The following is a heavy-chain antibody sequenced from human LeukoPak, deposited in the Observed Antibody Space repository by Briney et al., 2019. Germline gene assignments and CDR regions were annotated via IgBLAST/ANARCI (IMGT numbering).Heavy chain of an antibody. CDR3: ARGPFPHDNWFDP. Sequence: SETLSLTCSVSGGSVSVYYWSWFRQPPGKGLEWIGNVYYTERADYNPSLKSRVTISVDTAKNQFSLKLSSVTAADTAVYYCARGPFPHDNWFDPWGQGTLVTVSS. J-gene: IGHJ5*02. CDR1: GGSVSVYY. CDR2: VYYTERA. V-gene: IGHV4-59*02.